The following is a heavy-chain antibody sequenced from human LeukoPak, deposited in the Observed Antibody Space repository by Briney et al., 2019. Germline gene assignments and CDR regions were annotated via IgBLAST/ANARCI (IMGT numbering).Heavy chain of an antibody. CDR3: AKEPIQYSSSFIYFDS. J-gene: IGHJ4*02. Sequence: PGGSLRLSCAASGFTFCSYAMSWVRQAPGKGLEWVSPISGSGGGTYYVDSVKGRFTISRDNAKNTLYLQMNSLRAHCMAVYYCAKEPIQYSSSFIYFDSWGQGTLVTVSS. CDR2: ISGSGGGT. CDR1: GFTFCSYA. D-gene: IGHD6-13*01. V-gene: IGHV3-23*01.